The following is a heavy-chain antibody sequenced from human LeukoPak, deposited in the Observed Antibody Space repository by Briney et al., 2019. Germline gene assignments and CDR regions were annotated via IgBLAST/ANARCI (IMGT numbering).Heavy chain of an antibody. V-gene: IGHV1-18*01. D-gene: IGHD2-15*01. CDR3: ARDPGSIAPYYFDY. CDR1: GYTFTSYG. CDR2: ISAYNGNT. Sequence: ASVKVSCKASGYTFTSYGISWVRQAPGQGLEWMGWISAYNGNTNYAQKLQGRVTMTTNTSTSTAYMELRSLRSDDTAVYYCARDPGSIAPYYFDYWGQGTLVTVSS. J-gene: IGHJ4*02.